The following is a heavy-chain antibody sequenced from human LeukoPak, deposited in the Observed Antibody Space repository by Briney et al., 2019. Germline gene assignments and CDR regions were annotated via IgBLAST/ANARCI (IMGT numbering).Heavy chain of an antibody. D-gene: IGHD4-17*01. CDR2: IYYSGST. V-gene: IGHV4-59*01. CDR3: ARSDYGDYVPLDY. Sequence: SETLSLTCTVSGGSISSYYWSWIRQPPGKGLEWIGYIYYSGSTNYNPSLKSRVTISVDTSKNQFSLKLSSVTAAGTAVYYCARSDYGDYVPLDYWGQGTLVTVSS. CDR1: GGSISSYY. J-gene: IGHJ4*02.